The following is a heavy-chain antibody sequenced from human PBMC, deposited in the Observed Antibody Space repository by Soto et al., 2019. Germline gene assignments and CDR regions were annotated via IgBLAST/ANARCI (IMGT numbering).Heavy chain of an antibody. V-gene: IGHV3-9*03. Sequence: EVQLVESGGGLVQPGRSLRLSCAASGFTFDDDGMHWVRQAPGKGLEWVSGINWNGASVGYTDSVKGRFTISRDNAKSSLYLQMNSLRPEDMALYYCVIDKSLEVRGPAPFDSCGQGTLVTVSS. D-gene: IGHD3-3*01. J-gene: IGHJ4*02. CDR3: VIDKSLEVRGPAPFDS. CDR2: INWNGASV. CDR1: GFTFDDDG.